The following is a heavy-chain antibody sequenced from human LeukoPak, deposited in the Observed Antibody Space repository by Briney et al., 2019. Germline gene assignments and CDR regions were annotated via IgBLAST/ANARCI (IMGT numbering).Heavy chain of an antibody. CDR2: ISYSGPHM. CDR1: GFAFGRYS. CDR3: ASNDYRDEGIDS. V-gene: IGHV3-21*01. D-gene: IGHD4-17*01. J-gene: IGHJ4*02. Sequence: GGSLRLSCAASGFAFGRYSMNWVRQAPGEGLEWVSSISYSGPHMFYADSVRGRFTISRDNAENSLFLQMNSLRAEDTAVYFCASNDYRDEGIDSWGQGTLVTVSS.